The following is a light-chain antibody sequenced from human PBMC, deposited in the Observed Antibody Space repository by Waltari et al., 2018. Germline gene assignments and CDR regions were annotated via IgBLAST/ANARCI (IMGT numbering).Light chain of an antibody. CDR1: SSDVGGYNY. J-gene: IGLJ2*01. Sequence: QSALTQSASVSGSPGQSITISCTGTSSDVGGYNYVSWYQQHPGKAPKVMIYEVSKRPSGVSNRFSGSKSGNTASLTISGLQAEDEADYYCSSYTTSSTVVFGGGTKVTVL. V-gene: IGLV2-14*01. CDR3: SSYTTSSTVV. CDR2: EVS.